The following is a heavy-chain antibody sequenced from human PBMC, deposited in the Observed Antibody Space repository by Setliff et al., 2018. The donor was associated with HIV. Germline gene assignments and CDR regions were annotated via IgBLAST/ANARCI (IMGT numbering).Heavy chain of an antibody. CDR1: GAPISKGDYY. Sequence: SETLSLTCSASGAPISKGDYYWTWIRQPPGRGLEWIGYIYYADYYKAYYDSHPSLKSRFSASVDTSMNQFSLQLHSMTAADTAVYYCARMYSGYDWSPAGARTRYFDYWGQGTLVTVSS. CDR3: ARMYSGYDWSPAGARTRYFDY. D-gene: IGHD5-12*01. V-gene: IGHV4-30-4*08. J-gene: IGHJ4*02. CDR2: IYYADYYKA.